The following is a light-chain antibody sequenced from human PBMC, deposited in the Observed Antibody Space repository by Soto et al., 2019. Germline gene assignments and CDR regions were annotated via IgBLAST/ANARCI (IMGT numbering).Light chain of an antibody. Sequence: EIVLTQSPATLSLSPGERATLSCRASQSVSGYLAWYQQKPGQAPRLLIYGASIRATGIPDRFSGSGSGTDFTLTISRLEPEDFAVYYCQGYGNSRTFGQGTKV. V-gene: IGKV3-20*01. CDR3: QGYGNSRT. CDR1: QSVSGY. CDR2: GAS. J-gene: IGKJ1*01.